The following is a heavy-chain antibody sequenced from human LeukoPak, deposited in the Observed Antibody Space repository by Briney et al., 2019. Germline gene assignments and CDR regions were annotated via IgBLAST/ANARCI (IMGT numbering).Heavy chain of an antibody. CDR3: ARRNALRFLEWDDY. Sequence: PSETLSLTCAVSGYSISSGYYWGWIRQPPGKGLEWIGSIYHSGSTYYNPSLKSRVTISVDTSKNQFSLKLSSVTAADTAVYYCARRNALRFLEWDDYWGQGTLVTVSS. V-gene: IGHV4-38-2*01. D-gene: IGHD3-3*01. CDR1: GYSISSGYY. CDR2: IYHSGST. J-gene: IGHJ4*02.